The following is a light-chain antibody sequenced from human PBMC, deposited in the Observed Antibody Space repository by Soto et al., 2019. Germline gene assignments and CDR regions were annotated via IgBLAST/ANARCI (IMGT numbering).Light chain of an antibody. CDR3: QQYSAWPLT. V-gene: IGKV3-15*01. CDR1: QSVNNN. J-gene: IGKJ4*01. Sequence: EIVMTQSPATLSVSPGERATLFCRASQSVNNNFLAWYQQKPGQAPRLLIHGASTRDTGIPARFSGSGSGTEFTLSISSRQSEDFAVYYCQQYSAWPLTFGGGTKVEIK. CDR2: GAS.